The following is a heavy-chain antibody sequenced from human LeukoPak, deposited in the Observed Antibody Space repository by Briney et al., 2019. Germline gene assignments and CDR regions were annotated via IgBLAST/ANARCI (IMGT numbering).Heavy chain of an antibody. CDR3: ARETYSSSWSYYFDY. J-gene: IGHJ4*02. CDR2: ISSSSSYI. V-gene: IGHV3-21*01. Sequence: GGSLRLSCAASGFTFSSYSMNWVRQAPGKGLEWVSSISSSSSYIYYADSVKGRFTISGDNAKNSLYLQMNSLRAEDTAVYYCARETYSSSWSYYFDYWGQGTLVTVSS. CDR1: GFTFSSYS. D-gene: IGHD6-13*01.